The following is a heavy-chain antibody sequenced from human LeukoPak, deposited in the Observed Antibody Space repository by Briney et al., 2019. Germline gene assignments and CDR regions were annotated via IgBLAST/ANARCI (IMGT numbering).Heavy chain of an antibody. CDR2: IHYSGST. CDR3: ARQAQVDAFDI. CDR1: GGSIGSYY. Sequence: SETLSLTCTVSGGSIGSYYWSWIRQPPGKGLEWIGNIHYSGSTNYNPSLKSRVTISVDTSKNQFSLKLSSVTAADTAVYYCARQAQVDAFDIWGQGTMVTVSS. V-gene: IGHV4-59*08. J-gene: IGHJ3*02.